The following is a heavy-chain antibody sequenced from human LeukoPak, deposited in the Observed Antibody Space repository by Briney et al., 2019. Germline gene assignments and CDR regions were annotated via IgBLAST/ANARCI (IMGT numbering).Heavy chain of an antibody. J-gene: IGHJ3*02. CDR3: AMTDDYSGLDI. CDR2: IYYSGST. D-gene: IGHD3-16*01. CDR1: GFTFSSHW. V-gene: IGHV4-39*01. Sequence: GSLRLSCAASGFTFSSHWMSWVRQPPGKGLEWIGSIYYSGSTYYNPSLKSRVTISVDTSKNQFSLKLSSVTAADTAVYYCAMTDDYSGLDIWGQGTMVTVSS.